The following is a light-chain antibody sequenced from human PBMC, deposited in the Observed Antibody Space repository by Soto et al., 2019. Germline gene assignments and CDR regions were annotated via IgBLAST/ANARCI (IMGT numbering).Light chain of an antibody. CDR2: GAS. J-gene: IGKJ1*01. V-gene: IGKV3-15*01. Sequence: EIVMTQSPATLSVSPGERATLSCRASQSISTDLAWYQHKPGQAPRLLIYGASTRATGIPAGFSGSGSGTEFTLTISSPQSEDCAVYYCQQYSNWPRTFGQGTKVEVK. CDR3: QQYSNWPRT. CDR1: QSISTD.